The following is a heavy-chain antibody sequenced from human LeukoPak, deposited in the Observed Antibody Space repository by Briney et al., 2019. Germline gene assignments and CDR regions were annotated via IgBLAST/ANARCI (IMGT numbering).Heavy chain of an antibody. J-gene: IGHJ3*02. Sequence: PSETLSLTCTVSGGSISSSNYYWGWIRQPPGKGLEWIGSIYYSGSTYYNPSLKSRVTISVDTSKNQFSLKLSSVTATDTAVYYCASYTMADPSDAFDIWGQGTMVTVSS. CDR2: IYYSGST. V-gene: IGHV4-39*01. CDR3: ASYTMADPSDAFDI. CDR1: GGSISSSNYY. D-gene: IGHD3-10*01.